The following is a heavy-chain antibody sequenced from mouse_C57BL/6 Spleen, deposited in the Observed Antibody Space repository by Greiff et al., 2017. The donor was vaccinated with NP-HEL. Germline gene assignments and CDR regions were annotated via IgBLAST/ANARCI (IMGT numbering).Heavy chain of an antibody. CDR2: IDPETGGT. D-gene: IGHD2-14*01. Sequence: QVQLQQSGAELVRPGASVTLSCKASGYTFTDYEMHWVKQTPVHGLEWIGAIDPETGGTAYNQKFKGKAILTADKSSSTAYMELRSLTSEDSAVYYCTRGVYRGHAMDYWGQGTSVTVSS. CDR1: GYTFTDYE. J-gene: IGHJ4*01. V-gene: IGHV1-15*01. CDR3: TRGVYRGHAMDY.